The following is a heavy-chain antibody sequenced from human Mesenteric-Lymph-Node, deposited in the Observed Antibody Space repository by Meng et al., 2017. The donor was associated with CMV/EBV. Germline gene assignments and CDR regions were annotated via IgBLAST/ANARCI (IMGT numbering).Heavy chain of an antibody. D-gene: IGHD6-6*01. V-gene: IGHV5-51*01. CDR2: IYPGDSDT. J-gene: IGHJ6*02. CDR1: GYSFTSYW. CDR3: ARHPISSSSYYYYGMDV. Sequence: KVSCKGSGYSFTSYWIGWVRQRPGKGLEWMGIIYPGDSDTRYSPSFQGQVTISADKSISTAYLQWSSLKASDTAMYYCARHPISSSSYYYYGMDVWGQGTTVTVSS.